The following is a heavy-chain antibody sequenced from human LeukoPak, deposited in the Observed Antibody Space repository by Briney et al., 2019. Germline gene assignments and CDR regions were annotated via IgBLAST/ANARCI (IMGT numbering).Heavy chain of an antibody. CDR2: IGGSFSDI. D-gene: IGHD6-19*01. J-gene: IGHJ4*02. Sequence: GGSLRLSCAASGFTFSAFWMYWVRQAPGKGLEWVSYIGGSFSDIQYADSVKGRFTISRDNAKNSLYLQMNSLRAEDTAVYYCARDGGGWFIDYWGQGTLVTVSA. V-gene: IGHV3-48*01. CDR3: ARDGGGWFIDY. CDR1: GFTFSAFW.